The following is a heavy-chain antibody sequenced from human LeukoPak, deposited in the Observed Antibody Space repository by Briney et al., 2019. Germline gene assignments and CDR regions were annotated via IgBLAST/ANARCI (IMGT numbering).Heavy chain of an antibody. CDR2: MNPNSGNT. V-gene: IGHV1-8*02. CDR1: GYTFTSYD. D-gene: IGHD1-1*01. CDR3: ARVKYNWNDIFEDWFDP. Sequence: ASVKVSCEASGYTFTSYDINWVRQATGQGLEWMGWMNPNSGNTGYAQKFQGRVIMTRNISISTAYMELSSLRSEDSAVYYCARVKYNWNDIFEDWFDPWGQGTLVTVSS. J-gene: IGHJ5*02.